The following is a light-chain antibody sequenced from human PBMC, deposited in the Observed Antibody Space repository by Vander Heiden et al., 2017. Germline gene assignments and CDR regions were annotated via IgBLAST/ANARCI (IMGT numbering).Light chain of an antibody. CDR3: QQHNNWPPLT. CDR1: QSVSSN. J-gene: IGKJ4*01. V-gene: IGKV3-15*01. CDR2: GAS. Sequence: EIVLTQSPATLSVSPGERATLSCRASQSVSSNLAWYQQKPGQAPRLLIYGASTRATGIPARFSGSGVGTEFTLTISSRQSEDFAVYYCQQHNNWPPLTFGGGTKVEIK.